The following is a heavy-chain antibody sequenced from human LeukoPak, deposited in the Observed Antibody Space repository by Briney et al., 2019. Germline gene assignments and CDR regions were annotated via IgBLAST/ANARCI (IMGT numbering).Heavy chain of an antibody. Sequence: GGSLRLSCAASGFTFSSYGTHWVRQAPGKGLEWVAVISYDGSNKYYADSVKGRFTISRDNSKNTLYLQMNSLRAEDTAVYYCAKANYDILTGYYIEEGYWGQGTLVTVSS. CDR3: AKANYDILTGYYIEEGY. CDR2: ISYDGSNK. J-gene: IGHJ4*02. V-gene: IGHV3-30*18. D-gene: IGHD3-9*01. CDR1: GFTFSSYG.